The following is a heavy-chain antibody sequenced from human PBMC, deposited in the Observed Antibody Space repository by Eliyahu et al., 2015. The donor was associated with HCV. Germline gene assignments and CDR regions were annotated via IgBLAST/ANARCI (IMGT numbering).Heavy chain of an antibody. V-gene: IGHV4-4*02. CDR3: ARVLLSGYYGMDV. D-gene: IGHD3-3*01. Sequence: QVQLQESGPGLVKPSGTLSLTCAVSGGSISSSNWWSWVRQPPGKGLEWIGEIYHSGSPHHQPSLKSRVTISVDKSKNQFSLKLSSVTAADTAVYYCARVLLSGYYGMDVWGQGTTVTVSS. CDR2: IYHSGSP. CDR1: GGSISSSNW. J-gene: IGHJ6*02.